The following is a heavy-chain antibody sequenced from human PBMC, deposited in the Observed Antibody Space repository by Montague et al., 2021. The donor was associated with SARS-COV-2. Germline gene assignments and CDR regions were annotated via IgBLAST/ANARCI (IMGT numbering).Heavy chain of an antibody. CDR3: ARNAYNHYGLYV. J-gene: IGHJ6*01. CDR2: SGTT. V-gene: IGHV4-59*08. Sequence: SGTTRYNPSLRSRATISLDLSKNQFSLDLNSVTAAGTAVYYCARNAYNHYGLYVWGQGTTVIVS.